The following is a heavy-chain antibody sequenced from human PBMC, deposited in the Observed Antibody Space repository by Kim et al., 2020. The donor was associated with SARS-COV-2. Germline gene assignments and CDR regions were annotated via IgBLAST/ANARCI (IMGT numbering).Heavy chain of an antibody. V-gene: IGHV1-69*02. J-gene: IGHJ4*02. CDR3: ASTLPDDYGDYDLDY. Sequence: QKFQGRVTITADKSTSTAYMELSSLRSEDTAVYYCASTLPDDYGDYDLDYWGQGTLVTVSS. D-gene: IGHD4-17*01.